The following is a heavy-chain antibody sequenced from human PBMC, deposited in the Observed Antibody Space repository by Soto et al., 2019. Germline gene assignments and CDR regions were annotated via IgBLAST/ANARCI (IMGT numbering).Heavy chain of an antibody. V-gene: IGHV2-5*01. CDR2: IYWNEDR. D-gene: IGHD3-16*01. J-gene: IGHJ6*02. Sequence: GXGPTLVNSTKALTLNCFFSGFSLTSSVVGLGCIRQPPGRSLEWLAAIYWNEDRRRSPSLESRLIITKDTSKNQVVLTMTNMDPVDTATYYCIYRRALYDYHGLDVWGQGTTVTVSS. CDR1: GFSLTSSVVG. CDR3: IYRRALYDYHGLDV.